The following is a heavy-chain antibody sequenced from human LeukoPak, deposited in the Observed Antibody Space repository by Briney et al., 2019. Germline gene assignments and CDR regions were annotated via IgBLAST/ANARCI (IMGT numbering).Heavy chain of an antibody. V-gene: IGHV3-23*01. CDR2: ITGDGTTT. J-gene: IGHJ4*02. CDR1: GLTFSNYG. CDR3: AKMQGYFDY. Sequence: GGSLRLSCEASGLTFSNYGMSWVRQAPGKGLQWVSAITGDGTTTYYADSVKGRFTISRDNSKNMLYLQMSSLRAEDTAVYYCAKMQGYFDYWGQGTLGPVSS.